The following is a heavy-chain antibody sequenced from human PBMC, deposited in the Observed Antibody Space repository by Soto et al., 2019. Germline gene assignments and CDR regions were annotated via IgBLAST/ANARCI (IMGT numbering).Heavy chain of an antibody. J-gene: IGHJ4*02. V-gene: IGHV4-31*03. CDR3: ARGRLNWNDAYYFDY. Sequence: SETLSLTCTVSGASISSGGYYWSWIRQHPGKGLEWIGYIYYSGSTYYNPSLKSRVTISVDTSKNQFSLKLSSVTAADTAVYYCARGRLNWNDAYYFDYWGQGTLVTVSS. D-gene: IGHD1-20*01. CDR1: GASISSGGYY. CDR2: IYYSGST.